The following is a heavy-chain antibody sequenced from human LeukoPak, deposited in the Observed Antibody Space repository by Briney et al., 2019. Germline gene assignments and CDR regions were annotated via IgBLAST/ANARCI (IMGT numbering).Heavy chain of an antibody. J-gene: IGHJ6*04. D-gene: IGHD1-14*01. V-gene: IGHV3-30*09. CDR3: ARAFRTTDIKARPLDV. CDR2: ISYDGSDK. Sequence: GGSLRLSCAASKFTFSNYAMHWVRQAPGKGLEWVAIISYDGSDKFYADSVKGRFAISRNYSKSTLFLQMNSLKVEDTAVYYCARAFRTTDIKARPLDVWGKGTTVTVSS. CDR1: KFTFSNYA.